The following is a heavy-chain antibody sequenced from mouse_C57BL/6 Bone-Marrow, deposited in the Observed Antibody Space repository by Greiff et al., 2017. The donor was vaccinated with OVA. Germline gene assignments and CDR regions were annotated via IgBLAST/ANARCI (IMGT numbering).Heavy chain of an antibody. J-gene: IGHJ3*01. Sequence: QVQLKQPGADLVKPGASVKVSCKASGYTFTSYWMHWVKQRPGQGLEWFGRIHPSDSDTNYNQKFKGKATLTVDTSSSTAYMQLSSLTSEDSAVDYGAIEGDYGSSGGGFAYWGQGTLVTVSA. CDR3: AIEGDYGSSGGGFAY. CDR1: GYTFTSYW. CDR2: IHPSDSDT. V-gene: IGHV1-74*01. D-gene: IGHD1-1*01.